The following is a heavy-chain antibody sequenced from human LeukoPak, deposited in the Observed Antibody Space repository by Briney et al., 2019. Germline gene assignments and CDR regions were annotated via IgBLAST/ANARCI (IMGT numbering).Heavy chain of an antibody. CDR3: ARAGGSYPYYYYYYMDV. CDR2: INPSGGST. J-gene: IGHJ6*03. CDR1: GYTFTSCY. V-gene: IGHV1-46*01. D-gene: IGHD1-26*01. Sequence: ASVKVSCKASGYTFTSCYMHWVRQAPGQGLEWMGIINPSGGSTSYAQKFQGRVTMTRDMSTSTVYMELSSLRSEDTAVYYCARAGGSYPYYYYYYMDVWGKGTTVTVSS.